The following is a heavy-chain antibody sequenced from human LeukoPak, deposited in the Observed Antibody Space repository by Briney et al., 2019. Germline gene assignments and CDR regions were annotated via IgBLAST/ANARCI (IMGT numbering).Heavy chain of an antibody. J-gene: IGHJ4*02. CDR1: GGSFSGYY. D-gene: IGHD3-22*01. Sequence: PSETLSLTCAVYGGSFSGYYWSWIRQPPGKGLEWIGEINHSGSTNYDPSLKSRVTISVDTSKNQFSLKLSSVTAADTAVYYCARHLYDSSGYYYRTFDYWGQGTLVTVSS. CDR3: ARHLYDSSGYYYRTFDY. CDR2: INHSGST. V-gene: IGHV4-34*01.